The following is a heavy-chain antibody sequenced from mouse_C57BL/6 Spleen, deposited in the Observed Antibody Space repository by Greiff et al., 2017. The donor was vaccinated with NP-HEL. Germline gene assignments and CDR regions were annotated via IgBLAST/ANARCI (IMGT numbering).Heavy chain of an antibody. CDR3: ARSDLYYGSTYFDY. Sequence: QVQLQQSGAELVRPGSSVKLSCKASGYTFTSYWMHWVKQRPIQGLEWIGNIDPSDSETHYNQKFKDKATLTVDKSSSTAYMQLSSLTSEDSAVYYCARSDLYYGSTYFDYWGQGTTLTVSS. CDR2: IDPSDSET. V-gene: IGHV1-52*01. D-gene: IGHD1-1*01. CDR1: GYTFTSYW. J-gene: IGHJ2*01.